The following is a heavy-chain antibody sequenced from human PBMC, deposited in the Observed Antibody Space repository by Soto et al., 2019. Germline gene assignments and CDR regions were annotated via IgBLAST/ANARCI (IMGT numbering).Heavy chain of an antibody. CDR3: ARVPFSQAAAGQKADY. J-gene: IGHJ4*02. V-gene: IGHV3-21*01. CDR1: GFTFSSYS. D-gene: IGHD6-13*01. CDR2: ISSSSSYI. Sequence: GGSLRLSCAASGFTFSSYSMNWVRQAPGKGLEWVSSISSSSSYIYYADSVKGRFTISRDNAKNSLYLQMNSLRAEDTAVYYCARVPFSQAAAGQKADYWGQGPLVTVSS.